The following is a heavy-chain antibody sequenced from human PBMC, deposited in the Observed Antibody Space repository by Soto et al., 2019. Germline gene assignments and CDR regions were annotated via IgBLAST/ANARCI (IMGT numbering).Heavy chain of an antibody. V-gene: IGHV4-30-2*01. J-gene: IGHJ6*02. CDR1: GGSISGGGYS. D-gene: IGHD3-16*01. CDR2: IYPTGTT. Sequence: PXETLSLTCTVSGGSISGGGYSWSWIRQPPGKGLEWIGYIYPTGTTYYNPSLKNRVTISIDTSQNQFSLQLTSMTAADTAVYYCARAPPGPAPRWGVWGQGNTVTVSS. CDR3: ARAPPGPAPRWGV.